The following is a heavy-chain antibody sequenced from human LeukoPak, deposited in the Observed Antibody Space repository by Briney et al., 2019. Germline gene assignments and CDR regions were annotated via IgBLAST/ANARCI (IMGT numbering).Heavy chain of an antibody. V-gene: IGHV4-34*01. Sequence: SETLSLTCAVYGGSLHNHFWSWIRLSPGKGLEWIGEVGDGEATNFNPSPNTRVAISTDRPKNQVSLKLKSVTDADTAIYYCARGGRQWYGERRNWFDPWGQGTQVTVSS. CDR1: GGSLHNHF. J-gene: IGHJ5*02. CDR2: VGDGEAT. D-gene: IGHD3-10*01. CDR3: ARGGRQWYGERRNWFDP.